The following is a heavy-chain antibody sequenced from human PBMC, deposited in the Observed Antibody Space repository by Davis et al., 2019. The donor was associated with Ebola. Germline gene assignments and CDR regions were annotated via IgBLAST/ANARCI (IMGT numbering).Heavy chain of an antibody. D-gene: IGHD2-15*01. Sequence: GESLKISCAASGFTFSNYGMHWVRQAPGKGLEWVAVIWYDGSNKYYADSVKGRFTISRDNSKNTLYLQMNSLRAEDTAVYYCARGGYCSGGSCYSFRVYWGQGTLVTVSS. V-gene: IGHV3-33*01. CDR1: GFTFSNYG. CDR3: ARGGYCSGGSCYSFRVY. J-gene: IGHJ4*02. CDR2: IWYDGSNK.